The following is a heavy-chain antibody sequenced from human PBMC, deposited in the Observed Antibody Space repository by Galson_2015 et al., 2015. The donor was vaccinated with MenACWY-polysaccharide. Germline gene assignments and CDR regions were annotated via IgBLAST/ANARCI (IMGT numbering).Heavy chain of an antibody. D-gene: IGHD3-10*01. CDR3: ASLTIA. CDR1: GFTVSSNY. CDR2: IHNTGNT. V-gene: IGHV3-53*01. Sequence: SLRLSCAVSGFTVSSNYMTWVRQAPGKGLEWVSVIHNTGNTYYADSVKGRFTISRDNSKNTLYLQMNSPRAEDTAVYYCASLTIAWGQGTLVTVSS. J-gene: IGHJ4*02.